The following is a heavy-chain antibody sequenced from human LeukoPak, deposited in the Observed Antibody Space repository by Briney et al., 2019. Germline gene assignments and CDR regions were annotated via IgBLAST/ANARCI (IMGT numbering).Heavy chain of an antibody. V-gene: IGHV2-70*01. CDR3: ARANRKIVSGSGRNYYYMDV. Sequence: SGPALVTPTQPLTLTCTFSGFSLSTSGLCVSWIRQPPEKALEWLALIDWDDEELYSTSLKTRLSISKDTSKNQVVLTMTNMDPVDTATYFCARANRKIVSGSGRNYYYMDVWGKGTTVTVSS. D-gene: IGHD3-10*01. J-gene: IGHJ6*03. CDR2: IDWDDEE. CDR1: GFSLSTSGLC.